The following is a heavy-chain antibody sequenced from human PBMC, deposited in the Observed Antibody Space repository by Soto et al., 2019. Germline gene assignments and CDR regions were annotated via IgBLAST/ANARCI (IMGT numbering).Heavy chain of an antibody. J-gene: IGHJ4*02. D-gene: IGHD3-3*01. CDR2: INAGNGHT. CDR3: AKAGFWSGYYSLVDY. CDR1: KYTFTNYA. Sequence: GASVKVSCKASKYTFTNYAIHWVRQAPGQRLEWMGWINAGNGHTKYSQKFQARVTITRDTSASTAYMELSSLRAEDTALYYCAKAGFWSGYYSLVDYWGQGTLVTVSS. V-gene: IGHV1-3*01.